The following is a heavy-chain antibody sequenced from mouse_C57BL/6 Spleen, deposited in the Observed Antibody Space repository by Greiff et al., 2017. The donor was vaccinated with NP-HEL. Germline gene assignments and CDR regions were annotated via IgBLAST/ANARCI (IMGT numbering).Heavy chain of an antibody. CDR1: GFTFSSYA. V-gene: IGHV5-4*01. Sequence: EVQVVESGGGLVKPGGSLKLSCAASGFTFSSYAMSWVRQTPEKRLEWVATISDGGSYTYYPDNVKGRFTISRDNAKNNLYLQMSHLKSEDTAMYYCARDPFYYDYGFACWGQGTLVTVST. CDR2: ISDGGSYT. CDR3: ARDPFYYDYGFAC. J-gene: IGHJ3*01. D-gene: IGHD2-4*01.